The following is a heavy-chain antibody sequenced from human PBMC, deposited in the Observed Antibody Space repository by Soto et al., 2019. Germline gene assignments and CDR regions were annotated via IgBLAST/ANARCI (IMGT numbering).Heavy chain of an antibody. J-gene: IGHJ4*02. D-gene: IGHD6-19*01. V-gene: IGHV3-9*01. CDR1: GFTFDDYA. CDR2: ISWNSGSI. CDR3: AKDPESGVAVAGTFDY. Sequence: EVQLVESGGGLVQPGRSLRLSCAASGFTFDDYAMHWVRQAPGKGLEWVSGISWNSGSIGYADSVKGRFTISRDNAKNSLYLQMNSLRAEDTALYYCAKDPESGVAVAGTFDYWGQGTLVTVSS.